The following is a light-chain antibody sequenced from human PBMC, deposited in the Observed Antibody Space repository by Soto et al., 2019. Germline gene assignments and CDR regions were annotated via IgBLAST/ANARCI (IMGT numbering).Light chain of an antibody. CDR2: WSS. J-gene: IGKJ4*01. CDR3: QQYYSYPLT. CDR1: QSLLYSSNNKNY. Sequence: SVMAQTLNSLAVSLGERATIDCRSSQSLLYSSNNKNYLAWYQQKPGQPPTLLIYWSSTRESGVPDRFSGSGSGTGFTLTISSLQAEDVAAYYCQQYYSYPLTFGGGTKVDIK. V-gene: IGKV4-1*01.